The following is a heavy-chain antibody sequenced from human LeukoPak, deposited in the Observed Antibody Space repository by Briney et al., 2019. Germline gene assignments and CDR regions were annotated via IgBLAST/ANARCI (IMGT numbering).Heavy chain of an antibody. Sequence: ASVKVSCKVSGYTLTELSMHWVRQAPGKGLEWMGGFDPEDGETIYAQKLQGRVTMTTDTSTSTAYMELRSLRSDDTAVYYYARDPPRIVVVVAATNYYGMDVWGQGTTVTVSS. CDR3: ARDPPRIVVVVAATNYYGMDV. V-gene: IGHV1-24*01. CDR1: GYTLTELS. CDR2: FDPEDGET. J-gene: IGHJ6*02. D-gene: IGHD2-15*01.